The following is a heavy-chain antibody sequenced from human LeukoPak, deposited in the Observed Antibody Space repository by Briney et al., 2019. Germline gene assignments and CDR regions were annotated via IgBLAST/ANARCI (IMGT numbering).Heavy chain of an antibody. Sequence: ASVKVSCKASRYTFTSYYMHGVRQAPGQGLEWMGIINTTGGSTSYAQKFQGRVTMTRDTSTSTVYMELSSLRSEDTAVYYCARYRPGRDYYDSSGYSDYWGQGTLVTVSS. D-gene: IGHD3-22*01. CDR1: RYTFTSYY. V-gene: IGHV1-46*01. CDR2: INTTGGST. J-gene: IGHJ4*02. CDR3: ARYRPGRDYYDSSGYSDY.